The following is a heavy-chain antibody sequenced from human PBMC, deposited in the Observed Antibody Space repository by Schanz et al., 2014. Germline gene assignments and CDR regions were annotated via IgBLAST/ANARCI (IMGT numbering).Heavy chain of an antibody. V-gene: IGHV3-11*01. CDR2: ISDSGDST. CDR1: GFTFSNHG. J-gene: IGHJ4*02. Sequence: VQLVESGGGLVQPGRSLRLSCAASGFTFSNHGMHWIRQAPGKGLEWVSDISDSGDSTHYADSVKGRFTISRDNAKNSLFLQMNSLSAEDTAVYYCAKVAPAATYLDSWGLGTLVTVSS. CDR3: AKVAPAATYLDS. D-gene: IGHD2-2*01.